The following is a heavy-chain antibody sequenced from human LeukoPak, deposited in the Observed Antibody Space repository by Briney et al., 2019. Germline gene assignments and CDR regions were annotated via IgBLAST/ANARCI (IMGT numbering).Heavy chain of an antibody. J-gene: IGHJ5*02. V-gene: IGHV3-74*01. CDR2: INSDGSST. CDR3: ASHRVTIFGVVIPFDP. D-gene: IGHD3-3*01. CDR1: GFTFSSYW. Sequence: GGSLRLSCAASGFTFSSYWMHWVRQAPGKGLVWASRINSDGSSTSYADSVKGRFTISRDNAKNTLYLQMNSLRAEDTAVYYCASHRVTIFGVVIPFDPWGQRTLVTVSS.